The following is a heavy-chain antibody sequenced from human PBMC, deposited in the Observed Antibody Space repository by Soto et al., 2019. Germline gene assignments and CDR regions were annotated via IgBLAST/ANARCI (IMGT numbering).Heavy chain of an antibody. Sequence: EVQLLESGGGLVQPGGSLRLSCAASGFTFSSYAMSWVRQAPGKGLEWVSAISGSGGSTYYADSVKGRFTISRDNSKNTLYMQMNSMRAEDTAVYYCAKDFAVGGSGTNNYYYYGMDVWGQGTTVTVSS. CDR1: GFTFSSYA. D-gene: IGHD3-10*01. CDR3: AKDFAVGGSGTNNYYYYGMDV. J-gene: IGHJ6*02. CDR2: ISGSGGST. V-gene: IGHV3-23*01.